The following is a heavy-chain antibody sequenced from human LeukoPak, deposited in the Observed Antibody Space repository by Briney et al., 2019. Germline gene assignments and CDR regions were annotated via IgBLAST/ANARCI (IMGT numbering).Heavy chain of an antibody. Sequence: GGSLRLSCAASGFTFSSYGMSWVRQAPGKGLEWVSAISGSGGSTYYADSVKGRFTISRDNSKNTLYLQMSSLRAEDTAVYYCAKDPSVYYGDYNMGWGQGALVIVSS. CDR3: AKDPSVYYGDYNMG. V-gene: IGHV3-23*01. D-gene: IGHD4-17*01. CDR1: GFTFSSYG. CDR2: ISGSGGST. J-gene: IGHJ4*02.